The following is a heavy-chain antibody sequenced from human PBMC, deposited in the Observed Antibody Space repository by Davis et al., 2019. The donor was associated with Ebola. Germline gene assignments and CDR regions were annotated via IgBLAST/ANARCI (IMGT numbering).Heavy chain of an antibody. J-gene: IGHJ4*02. V-gene: IGHV3-48*02. CDR2: ISSSSSTI. CDR3: ARGFSSGIFDN. D-gene: IGHD5-18*01. CDR1: GFTFSTYS. Sequence: GESLKISCAASGFTFSTYSMNWVRQAPGKGLEWVSYISSSSSTIYYADSVRGRFTVSRDNAKNSVYLQMNSLRDEDTAMYYCARGFSSGIFDNWGQGTLVTVSS.